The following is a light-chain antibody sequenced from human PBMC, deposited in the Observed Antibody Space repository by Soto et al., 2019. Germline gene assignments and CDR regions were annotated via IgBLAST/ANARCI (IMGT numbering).Light chain of an antibody. J-gene: IGKJ2*01. CDR3: QQYSSYPYT. CDR2: DAS. Sequence: DIQMTQSPSTLSASVGDRVTITCRASQSLNNYLAWYQQKPGKAPKLLIYDASSLERGVSPGFSGSGSGTEFTLTISSLQPDDFATYYCQQYSSYPYTFGQGNKLEIK. CDR1: QSLNNY. V-gene: IGKV1-5*01.